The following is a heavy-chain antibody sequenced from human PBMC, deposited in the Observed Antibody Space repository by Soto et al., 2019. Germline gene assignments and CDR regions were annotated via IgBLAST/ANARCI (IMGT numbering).Heavy chain of an antibody. V-gene: IGHV3-30*18. D-gene: IGHD3-10*01. CDR2: ISHDGRNS. CDR1: GFTFNSYG. J-gene: IGHJ6*02. CDR3: AKESAYFAPGTWLSHYYYAMDV. Sequence: PGGSLRLSCAASGFTFNSYGIHWVRQAPGKGLEWVTLISHDGRNSNYAESVRGRFTISRDNSRNTLYLQMNSLRAEDTAVYYCAKESAYFAPGTWLSHYYYAMDVWGQGTTVTVSS.